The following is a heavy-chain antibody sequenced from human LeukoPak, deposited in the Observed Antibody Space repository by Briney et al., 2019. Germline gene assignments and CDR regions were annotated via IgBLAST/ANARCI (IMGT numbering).Heavy chain of an antibody. CDR2: VSAYNGNT. Sequence: ASVKVSCKASGYTFNSYGISWVRQAPGQGLEWMGWVSAYNGNTNYAQKLQGRVTMTTDTSTSIAYMELRSLRSDDTAVYYCARDFCQGGTSCYRRFDPWGQGTLVTVSS. D-gene: IGHD2-2*01. J-gene: IGHJ5*02. CDR1: GYTFNSYG. V-gene: IGHV1-18*01. CDR3: ARDFCQGGTSCYRRFDP.